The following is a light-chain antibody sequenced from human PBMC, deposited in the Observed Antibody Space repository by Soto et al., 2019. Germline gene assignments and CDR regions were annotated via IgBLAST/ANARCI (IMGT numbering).Light chain of an antibody. CDR1: QSVSTNY. V-gene: IGKV3-20*01. CDR3: QQYGSSPPT. CDR2: GAS. J-gene: IGKJ1*01. Sequence: EIVLTQSPGTLSLSPGERATLSCRASQSVSTNYLAWYQRKPGQAPRLLIYGASSRATDIPDRFSGSGSGTDFTLTITRLKPEDCAVYYCQQYGSSPPTFGQGTKVEL.